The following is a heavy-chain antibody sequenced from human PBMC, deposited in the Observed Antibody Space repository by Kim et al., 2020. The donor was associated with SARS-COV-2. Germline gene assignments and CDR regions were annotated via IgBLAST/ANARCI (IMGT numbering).Heavy chain of an antibody. Sequence: GGSLRLSCAASGFTFSDYYMSWIRQAPGKGLEWVSYISSSGSTIYYADSVKGRFTISRDNAKNSLYLQMNILRAEDTAVYYCARDTTYYYGSGSYYFYYYGMDVWGQGTTVTVSS. V-gene: IGHV3-11*04. J-gene: IGHJ6*02. D-gene: IGHD3-10*01. CDR2: ISSSGSTI. CDR1: GFTFSDYY. CDR3: ARDTTYYYGSGSYYFYYYGMDV.